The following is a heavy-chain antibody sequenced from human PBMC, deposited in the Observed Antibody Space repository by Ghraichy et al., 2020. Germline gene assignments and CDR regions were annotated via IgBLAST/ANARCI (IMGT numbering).Heavy chain of an antibody. CDR2: AYYRSQWFT. D-gene: IGHD3-10*01. CDR1: GDSVSSNSVT. Sequence: SCDISGDSVSSNSVTWSWIRQSPSRGLEWLGRAYYRSQWFTDYALFVKSRLTINPDTSKNQLSLQLTSVAPEDTAVYYCARGSGVFYYMDVWGKGTTVTVSS. CDR3: ARGSGVFYYMDV. V-gene: IGHV6-1*01. J-gene: IGHJ6*03.